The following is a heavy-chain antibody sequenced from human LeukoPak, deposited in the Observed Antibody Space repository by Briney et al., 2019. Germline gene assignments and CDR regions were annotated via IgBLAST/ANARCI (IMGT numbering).Heavy chain of an antibody. D-gene: IGHD3-3*01. CDR3: ARHTIFGVVPFDY. J-gene: IGHJ4*02. CDR1: GGTFSSYA. Sequence: GASVKVSCKASGGTFSSYAISWVRQAPGQGLEWMGRIIPIFGTANYAQKFQGRVTITTDESTSTAYMELSSLRSEDTAVYYCARHTIFGVVPFDYWGQGTLVTVSS. V-gene: IGHV1-69*05. CDR2: IIPIFGTA.